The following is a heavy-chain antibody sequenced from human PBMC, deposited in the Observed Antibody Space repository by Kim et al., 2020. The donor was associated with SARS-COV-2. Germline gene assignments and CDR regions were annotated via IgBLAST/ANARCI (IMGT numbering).Heavy chain of an antibody. CDR1: GYGFSSYW. J-gene: IGHJ4*02. D-gene: IGHD3-10*01. CDR2: IYPGDSNT. CDR3: ARRFFGSGSYPVDY. Sequence: GASLQISCKGSGYGFSSYWIDWVRQMPGKGLEWMGNIYPGDSNTRYSPAFQGQVSISADRSINTAYLQWSSLKGSDTAIYYCARRFFGSGSYPVDYWGQGTLVTVSS. V-gene: IGHV5-51*01.